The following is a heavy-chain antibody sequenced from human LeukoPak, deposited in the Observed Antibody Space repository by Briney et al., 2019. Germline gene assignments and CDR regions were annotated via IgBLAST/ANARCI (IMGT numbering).Heavy chain of an antibody. V-gene: IGHV3-33*01. CDR2: IWYDGSNK. Sequence: PGRSLRLSCAASGFTFSSYGMHWVRQAPGKGLEWVAVIWYDGSNKYYADSVKGRFTISRDNSKNTLYLQMNSLRAEDTAVYYCARDYSSGYYLSFDYWGQGTLVTVSS. D-gene: IGHD3-22*01. J-gene: IGHJ4*02. CDR1: GFTFSSYG. CDR3: ARDYSSGYYLSFDY.